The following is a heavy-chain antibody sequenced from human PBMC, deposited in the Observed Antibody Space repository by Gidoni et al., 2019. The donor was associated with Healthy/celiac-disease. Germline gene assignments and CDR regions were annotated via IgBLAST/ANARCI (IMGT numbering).Heavy chain of an antibody. D-gene: IGHD6-19*01. CDR2: IKQDGSEK. J-gene: IGHJ4*02. CDR3: ARGNTGIAVAGDFDY. V-gene: IGHV3-7*04. Sequence: VQLVESGGGLVQPGGPLRLSCAASGFPFSSYWMSWVRQAPGKGLEWVANIKQDGSEKYYVDSVKGRFTISRDNAKNSLYLQMNSLRAEDTAVYYCARGNTGIAVAGDFDYWGQGTLVTVSS. CDR1: GFPFSSYW.